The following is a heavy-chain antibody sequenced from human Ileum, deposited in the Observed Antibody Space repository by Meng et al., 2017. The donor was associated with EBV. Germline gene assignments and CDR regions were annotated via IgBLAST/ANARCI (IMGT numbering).Heavy chain of an antibody. CDR3: ASRPPYNQGVSLEY. Sequence: QLWLQGLGRVLLEPSWHLFLSEDDTVGSITSSNWWTWVRLPPGKRLEWIGEIFHPASNNYNPCLQSRITMSIDESKNQFSLKLYFVTAADTVVYYCASRPPYNQGVSLEYWGQGTLVTVSS. CDR2: IFHPASN. V-gene: IGHV4-4*02. J-gene: IGHJ4*02. CDR1: VGSITSSNW. D-gene: IGHD3-10*01.